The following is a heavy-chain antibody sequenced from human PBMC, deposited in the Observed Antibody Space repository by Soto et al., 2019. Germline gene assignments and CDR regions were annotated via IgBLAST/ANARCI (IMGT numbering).Heavy chain of an antibody. Sequence: EVLLQQSGAEAREPGGVVKMSCAVSGITFSDLHMHWVKQAPGKGLEWVGLVEVENDDRLYAEKYRGRLNINTDTSRHTSYIELTSLTSDDTFIYFCAAVRGSLGSLSFAYWGQGTPVTVSA. D-gene: IGHD2-15*01. J-gene: IGHJ4*02. V-gene: IGHV1-69-2*01. CDR1: GITFSDLH. CDR2: VEVENDDR. CDR3: AAVRGSLGSLSFAY.